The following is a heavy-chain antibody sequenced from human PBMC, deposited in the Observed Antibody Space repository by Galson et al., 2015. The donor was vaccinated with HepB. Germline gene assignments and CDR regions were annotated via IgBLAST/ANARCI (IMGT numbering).Heavy chain of an antibody. V-gene: IGHV6-1*01. CDR1: GDSVSSNSAA. D-gene: IGHD6-13*01. J-gene: IGHJ6*02. CDR2: TYYRSKWYN. Sequence: CAISGDSVSSNSAAWNWIRQSPSRGLEWLGRTYYRSKWYNDYAVSVKSRITINPDTSKNQFSLQLNSVTPEDTAVYYCARDKSSSWYDYYYYGVDVWGQGTTVTVSS. CDR3: ARDKSSSWYDYYYYGVDV.